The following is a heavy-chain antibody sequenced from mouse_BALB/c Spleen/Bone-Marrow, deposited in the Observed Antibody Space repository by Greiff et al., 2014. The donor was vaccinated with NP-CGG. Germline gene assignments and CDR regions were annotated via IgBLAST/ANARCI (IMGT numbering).Heavy chain of an antibody. CDR3: ARVGLRLPNDVDY. CDR1: GYSFTSYW. V-gene: IGHV1S126*01. D-gene: IGHD1-2*01. J-gene: IGHJ2*01. CDR2: IDPSDSET. Sequence: QVQLQQSGPQVVRPGASVKISCKASGYSFTSYWVHWVKQRPGQGLEWIGMIDPSDSETKLNQKFKDKATLTVDKSSSTAYMQLSIPTSEDSAVYYCARVGLRLPNDVDYWGQGTTLTVSS.